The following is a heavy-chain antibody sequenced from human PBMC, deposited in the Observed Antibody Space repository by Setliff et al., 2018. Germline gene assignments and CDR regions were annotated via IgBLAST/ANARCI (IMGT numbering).Heavy chain of an antibody. CDR3: VTDRPFSGLYFDS. Sequence: PGGSLRLSCATSGFTFSTHAMHWARQAPGKGLDWVSMIWIDGNTTYYADSVKGRCTVSRDNSKNTLYLQMNSLRVEDTAVYYCVTDRPFSGLYFDSWGQGTLVTVSS. J-gene: IGHJ4*02. D-gene: IGHD1-26*01. CDR1: GFTFSTHA. V-gene: IGHV3-33*01. CDR2: IWIDGNTT.